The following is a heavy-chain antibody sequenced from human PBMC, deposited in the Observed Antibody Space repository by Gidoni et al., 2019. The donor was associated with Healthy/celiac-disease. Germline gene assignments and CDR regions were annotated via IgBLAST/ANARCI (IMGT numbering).Heavy chain of an antibody. D-gene: IGHD5-12*01. V-gene: IGHV4-59*01. Sequence: QVQLQESGPGLVKPSETLSLTCTVSGGSISSYYWSWIRQPPGKGLEWIAYIYYSGSTNYNPSLKSRVTISVDTSKNQFSLKLSSVTAADTAVYYCARDGSGYTKGGFDYWGQGTLVTVSS. CDR1: GGSISSYY. CDR2: IYYSGST. CDR3: ARDGSGYTKGGFDY. J-gene: IGHJ4*02.